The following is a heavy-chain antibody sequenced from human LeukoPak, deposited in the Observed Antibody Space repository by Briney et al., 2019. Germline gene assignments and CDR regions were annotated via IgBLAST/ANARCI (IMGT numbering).Heavy chain of an antibody. CDR3: ARDSSVLMVCAMDY. D-gene: IGHD2-8*01. Sequence: GGSLRLSCAASGFTFSSYAMHWVRQAPGKGLEWVAVISYDGSNKYYADSVKGRFTISRDNSKNTLYLQMNSLRAEDTAVYYCARDSSVLMVCAMDYWGQGTLVTVSS. J-gene: IGHJ4*02. V-gene: IGHV3-30-3*01. CDR2: ISYDGSNK. CDR1: GFTFSSYA.